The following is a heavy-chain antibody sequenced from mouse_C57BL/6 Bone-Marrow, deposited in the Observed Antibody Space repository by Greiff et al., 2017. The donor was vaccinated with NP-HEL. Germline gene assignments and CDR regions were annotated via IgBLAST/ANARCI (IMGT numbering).Heavy chain of an antibody. CDR2: IYPGSGST. CDR3: ARIKGYGSSYWYFDV. D-gene: IGHD1-1*01. CDR1: GYTFTSYW. J-gene: IGHJ1*03. Sequence: QVQLQQSGAELVKPGASVKMSCKASGYTFTSYWITWVKQRPGQGLEWIGDIYPGSGSTNYNEKFKSKATLTVDTSSSTAYMQLSSLTSEDSAVYYCARIKGYGSSYWYFDVWGTGTTVTVSS. V-gene: IGHV1-55*01.